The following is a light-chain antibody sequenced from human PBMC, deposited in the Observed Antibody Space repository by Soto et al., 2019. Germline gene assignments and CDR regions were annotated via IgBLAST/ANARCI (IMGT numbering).Light chain of an antibody. Sequence: TQSPSSLSASTGDRVTITCRASQGISSYLAWYHQKSGQAPRLLIYGASSRATGIPDRFSGSGSGTDFTLTSSRLETEDFGVYYCQQFGSSIPHTFGQGTKLEIK. J-gene: IGKJ2*01. CDR3: QQFGSSIPHT. CDR1: QGISSY. CDR2: GAS. V-gene: IGKV3-20*01.